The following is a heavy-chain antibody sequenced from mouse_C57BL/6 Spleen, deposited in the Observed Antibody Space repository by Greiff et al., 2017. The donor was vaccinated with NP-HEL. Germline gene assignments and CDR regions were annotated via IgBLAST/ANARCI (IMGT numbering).Heavy chain of an antibody. CDR1: GYPFPSYW. J-gene: IGHJ3*01. D-gene: IGHD2-1*01. V-gene: IGHV1-64*01. CDR2: IHPNRGST. Sequence: VQLQQPGAELVKPGASVKLSCKASGYPFPSYWMPWVKQRPGQGLEWIGMIHPNRGSTNYNEKFKSKATLTVDKSSSTAYMQLSSRTSEDSAVYYCARENGNCAWFAYWGQGTLVTVSA. CDR3: ARENGNCAWFAY.